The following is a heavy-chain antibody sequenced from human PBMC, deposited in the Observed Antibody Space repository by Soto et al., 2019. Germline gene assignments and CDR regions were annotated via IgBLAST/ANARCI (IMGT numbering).Heavy chain of an antibody. CDR1: GGSISSGSYY. D-gene: IGHD3-10*01. J-gene: IGHJ6*02. Sequence: QVQLQESGPGLVKPSQTLSLTCTVSGGSISSGSYYWSWIRQLPGKGLEWIGYIYYSGSTYYNPSLKRRVTIAVDPSKTQSSMKLNSVTAADTAVYYCATRTDYYYGSGSLGGMDGWGQGTTVTVSS. CDR2: IYYSGST. CDR3: ATRTDYYYGSGSLGGMDG. V-gene: IGHV4-31*03.